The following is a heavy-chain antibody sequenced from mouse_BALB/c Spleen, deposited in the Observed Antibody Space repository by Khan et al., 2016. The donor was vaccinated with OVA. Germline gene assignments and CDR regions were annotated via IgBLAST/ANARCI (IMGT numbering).Heavy chain of an antibody. CDR2: INPYTGEP. J-gene: IGHJ4*01. V-gene: IGHV9-3-1*01. Sequence: QIQLVQSGPELKKPGETVKISCKASGYTFTSYGMNWVKQSPGKALKWMGWINPYTGEPTYADDFKGRFAFSLETSASTAYLQINNLKNEDAATDFCARPPYFSYTLDHWGQGTSVTVSS. D-gene: IGHD2-10*01. CDR3: ARPPYFSYTLDH. CDR1: GYTFTSYG.